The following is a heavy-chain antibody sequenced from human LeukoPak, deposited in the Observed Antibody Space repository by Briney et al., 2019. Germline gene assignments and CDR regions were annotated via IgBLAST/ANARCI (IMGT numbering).Heavy chain of an antibody. CDR2: VTGSGDYT. D-gene: IGHD3-16*01. V-gene: IGHV3-23*01. CDR3: AKGLLIREGGDH. CDR1: GFTFSSYA. J-gene: IGHJ4*02. Sequence: QPGGSLRLSCAASGFTFSSYAMAWVRQAPGKGLESVSIVTGSGDYTFYADSVKGRFTISRDNSKNMLYLQMNSLRAEDTAIYYCAKGLLIREGGDHWGQGTLVTVSS.